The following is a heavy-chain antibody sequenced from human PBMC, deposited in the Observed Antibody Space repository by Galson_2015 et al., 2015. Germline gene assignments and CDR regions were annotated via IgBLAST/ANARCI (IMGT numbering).Heavy chain of an antibody. V-gene: IGHV3-23*01. J-gene: IGHJ4*02. Sequence: SLRLSCAASGFSFSSYAMSWVRQAPGKGLEWVSGISGTGGHTYYADSVKGRFTISRDNSKNTLYLQMNSLRADDTAVYFCAKGPWDILPTSFDYWGQGTLVTVSS. CDR1: GFSFSSYA. CDR2: ISGTGGHT. D-gene: IGHD5-12*01. CDR3: AKGPWDILPTSFDY.